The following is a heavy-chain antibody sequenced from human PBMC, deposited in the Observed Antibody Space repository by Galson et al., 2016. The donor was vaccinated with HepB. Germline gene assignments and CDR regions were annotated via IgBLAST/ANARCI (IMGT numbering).Heavy chain of an antibody. D-gene: IGHD1-26*01. CDR2: VYYSGGT. Sequence: SETLSLTCTVSGGPISSTNFYWGWIRQPPGKTLQWIGNVYYSGGTYYDPSLRIRVTISLDTSKNQFSLKLTSVTAADTAVYFCLRRLRSWDYYYGVEVWGQGTAVTVSS. J-gene: IGHJ6*02. CDR1: GGPISSTNFY. V-gene: IGHV4-39*01. CDR3: LRRLRSWDYYYGVEV.